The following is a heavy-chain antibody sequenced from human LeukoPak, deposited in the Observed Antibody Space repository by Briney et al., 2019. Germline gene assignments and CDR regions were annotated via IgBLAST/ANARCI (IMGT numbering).Heavy chain of an antibody. J-gene: IGHJ6*02. CDR2: ISYDGSNK. V-gene: IGHV3-30*18. D-gene: IGHD2-21*01. Sequence: GGSLRLSCAASGFTFSRYYMSWVRQAPGKGLEWVAVISYDGSNKYYADSVKGRFTISRDNSKNTLYLQMNSLRAEDTAVYYCAKDHIALEYYYYGMDVWGQGTTVTVSS. CDR3: AKDHIALEYYYYGMDV. CDR1: GFTFSRYY.